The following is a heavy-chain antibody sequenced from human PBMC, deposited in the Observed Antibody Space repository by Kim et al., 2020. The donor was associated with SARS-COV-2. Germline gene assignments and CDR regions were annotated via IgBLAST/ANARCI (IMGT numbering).Heavy chain of an antibody. Sequence: DSVKGRFTISRDNSKNTLYLQMNSLRAEDTAVYYCAKSTVVVITAYYFDYWGQGTLVTVSS. CDR3: AKSTVVVITAYYFDY. V-gene: IGHV3-23*01. J-gene: IGHJ4*02. D-gene: IGHD3-22*01.